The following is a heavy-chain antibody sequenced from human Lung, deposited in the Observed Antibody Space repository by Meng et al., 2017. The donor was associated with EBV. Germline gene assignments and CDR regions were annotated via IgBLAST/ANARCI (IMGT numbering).Heavy chain of an antibody. V-gene: IGHV6-1*01. J-gene: IGHJ2*01. CDR1: GDSVASNCAS. CDR3: ARGATSVFDL. CDR2: TYYRSKWYN. Sequence: QQSGRSLVKPPQTLSSPCASSGDSVASNCASWNWIRQSPSRGLEWLGRTYYRSKWYNDYAVFVKSRITINPDTSKNQFSLQLNSVTPEDTAVYYCARGATSVFDLWGRGTLVTVSS.